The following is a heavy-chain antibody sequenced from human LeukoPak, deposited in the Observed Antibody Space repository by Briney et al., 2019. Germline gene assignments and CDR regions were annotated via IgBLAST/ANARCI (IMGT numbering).Heavy chain of an antibody. J-gene: IGHJ5*02. V-gene: IGHV1-69*13. CDR1: GGTFSSYA. Sequence: SVKVSCKASGGTFSSYAISWVRQAPGQGLEWMGGIIPIFGTANYAQKFQGRVTITADESTSTAYMELSSLRSEDTALYYREKTSYDILTGYYFGWFDPWGQGTLVTVSS. D-gene: IGHD3-9*01. CDR2: IIPIFGTA. CDR3: EKTSYDILTGYYFGWFDP.